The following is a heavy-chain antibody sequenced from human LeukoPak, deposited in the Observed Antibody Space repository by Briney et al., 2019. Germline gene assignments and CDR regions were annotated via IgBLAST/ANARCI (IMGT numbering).Heavy chain of an antibody. V-gene: IGHV4-30-2*01. Sequence: PSETLSLTCAVYGGSFSGYYWSWIRQPPGKGLEWIGYIYHSGSTYYNPSLKSRVTISVDRSENQFSLKLSSVTAADTAVYYRARASYYDFWSGTEGRFDYWGQGTLVTVSS. J-gene: IGHJ4*02. D-gene: IGHD3-3*01. CDR2: IYHSGST. CDR3: ARASYYDFWSGTEGRFDY. CDR1: GGSFSGYY.